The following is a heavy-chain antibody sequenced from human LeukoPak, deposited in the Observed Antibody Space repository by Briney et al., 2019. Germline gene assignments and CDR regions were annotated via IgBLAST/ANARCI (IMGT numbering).Heavy chain of an antibody. D-gene: IGHD4/OR15-4a*01. V-gene: IGHV4-30-4*07. CDR1: GGSISSGGYS. CDR2: VYYSVNT. Sequence: SETLSLTCAVSGGSISSGGYSWSWIRQPPGKGLEWIGYVYYSVNTYYSPSLKSRVTLSVDTSKNQFSLQLRSVTTADTAVYYCVRGPYGASISKWFDPWGQGTQVIVSP. CDR3: VRGPYGASISKWFDP. J-gene: IGHJ5*02.